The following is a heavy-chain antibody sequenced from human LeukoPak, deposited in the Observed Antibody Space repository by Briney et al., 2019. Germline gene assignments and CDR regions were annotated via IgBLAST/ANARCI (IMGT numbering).Heavy chain of an antibody. J-gene: IGHJ3*02. V-gene: IGHV3-30-3*01. D-gene: IGHD2-15*01. CDR2: ISYDGSNK. Sequence: PGGSLRLSCAASGFTFSSYAMHWVRQAPGKGLEWVAVISYDGSNKYYADSVKGRFTISRDNSKNTLYLQINSLKIEDTAVYYCTTGDCGSGGSSHASDIWGQGTMVTVSS. CDR3: TTGDCGSGGSSHASDI. CDR1: GFTFSSYA.